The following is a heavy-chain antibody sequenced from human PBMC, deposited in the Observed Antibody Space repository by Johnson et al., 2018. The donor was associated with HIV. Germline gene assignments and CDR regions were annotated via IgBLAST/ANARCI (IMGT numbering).Heavy chain of an antibody. D-gene: IGHD6-6*01. J-gene: IGHJ3*02. CDR3: ANSYSSSSGNNDYAFDI. CDR2: ISYDGSNK. Sequence: QVQLVESGGGLVQPGGSLRLSCAASGFSNYDMHWVRQAPGRGLEWVAVISYDGSNKYYADSVKGRFTISRDNSKNTLYLQMNSLRAEDTAVYYCANSYSSSSGNNDYAFDIWGQGTMVTVAS. CDR1: GFSNYD. V-gene: IGHV3-30-3*01.